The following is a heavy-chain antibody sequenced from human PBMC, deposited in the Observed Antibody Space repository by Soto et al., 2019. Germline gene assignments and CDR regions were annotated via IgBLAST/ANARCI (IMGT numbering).Heavy chain of an antibody. V-gene: IGHV4-59*08. D-gene: IGHD3-3*01. Sequence: SETLSLTCSVSGGSISSNYWSWIRQPPGKGLEWIGYIFYSGSTYYNPSLKSRVTISVDTSKNQFSLKLTSVTAADTAVYYCARGRFLEWLLSGWFDPWGQGTPVTVSS. CDR2: IFYSGST. CDR1: GGSISSNY. J-gene: IGHJ5*02. CDR3: ARGRFLEWLLSGWFDP.